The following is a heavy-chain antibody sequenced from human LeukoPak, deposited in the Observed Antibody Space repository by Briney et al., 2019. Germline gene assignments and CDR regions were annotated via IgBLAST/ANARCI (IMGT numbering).Heavy chain of an antibody. J-gene: IGHJ4*02. Sequence: PGGSLRLSCAVSGITLSNYGMSWVRQAPGKGPEWVAGISDSGGRTNYADSVKGRFTISRDNPKNTLYLQMNSLRAEDTAVYFCAKRGVVIRVILVGFHKEAYYFDSWGLGALVTVSS. CDR2: ISDSGGRT. CDR1: GITLSNYG. D-gene: IGHD3-22*01. V-gene: IGHV3-23*01. CDR3: AKRGVVIRVILVGFHKEAYYFDS.